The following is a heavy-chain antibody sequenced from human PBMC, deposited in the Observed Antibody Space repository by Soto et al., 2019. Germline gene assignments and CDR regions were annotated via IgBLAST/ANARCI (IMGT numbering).Heavy chain of an antibody. J-gene: IGHJ6*02. CDR1: GVTFSSYS. CDR2: ISSSSIYI. Sequence: GGSLRLSCAASGVTFSSYSMNWVRQAPGKVLEWVSSISSSSIYIYYADSVKGRFTISRDNAKNSLYLQMNSLRAEDTAVYSCPSQHSGEWLLLGYYYYGQDVWGQGTTVTVSS. V-gene: IGHV3-21*01. D-gene: IGHD3-3*01. CDR3: PSQHSGEWLLLGYYYYGQDV.